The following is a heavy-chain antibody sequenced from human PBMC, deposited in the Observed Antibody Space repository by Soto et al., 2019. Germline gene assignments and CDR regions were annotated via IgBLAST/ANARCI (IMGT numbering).Heavy chain of an antibody. CDR2: SYWDAGK. V-gene: IGHV2-5*02. Sequence: QITLNVAGSTVVRPTETLTLTCSFSGFSLTTSGVGVGLIRQSSGKAQEWLALSYWDAGKRYSASLKSRLTITKDTSKNQLVLTVSDLDPTDTATYYCAHRVLRTVFGLVTTTAIYFDFWGQGTPVAVAS. CDR3: AHRVLRTVFGLVTTTAIYFDF. J-gene: IGHJ4*02. D-gene: IGHD3-3*01. CDR1: GFSLTTSGVG.